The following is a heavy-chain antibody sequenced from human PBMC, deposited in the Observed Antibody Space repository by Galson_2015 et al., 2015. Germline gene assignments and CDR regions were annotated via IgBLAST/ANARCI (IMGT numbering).Heavy chain of an antibody. CDR3: TRRIDYGGTFDY. V-gene: IGHV3-48*02. J-gene: IGHJ4*02. Sequence: SLRLSCAASGFTFSSNSMNWVRQAPGKGLEWVSFIDGGSNLIYYADSMKGRFSISRDNAGNSLYLQMNSLRDEDTAVYYCTRRIDYGGTFDYWGQGTLVTVSS. CDR2: IDGGSNLI. D-gene: IGHD4-23*01. CDR1: GFTFSSNS.